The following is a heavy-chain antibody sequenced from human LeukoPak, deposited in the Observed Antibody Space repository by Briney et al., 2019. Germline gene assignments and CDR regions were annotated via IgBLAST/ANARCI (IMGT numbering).Heavy chain of an antibody. J-gene: IGHJ4*02. CDR1: GYTFTSYD. Sequence: ASVKVSCKASGYTFTSYDINWVRQATGQGLEWMGWMNPNSGNTGYAQKFQGRVTMTRNTSISTAYMELSSLRSEDTAVYYCARALVVRAKSAGAPGYWGQGTLVTVSS. CDR2: MNPNSGNT. V-gene: IGHV1-8*01. CDR3: ARALVVRAKSAGAPGY. D-gene: IGHD3-10*01.